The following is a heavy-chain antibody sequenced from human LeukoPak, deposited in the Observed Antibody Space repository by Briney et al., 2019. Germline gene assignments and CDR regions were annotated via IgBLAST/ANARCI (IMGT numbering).Heavy chain of an antibody. V-gene: IGHV4-39*01. CDR1: GGSMSSSSYY. CDR2: IYYSGST. J-gene: IGHJ4*02. CDR3: ARQKGYCSGGSCYEDY. Sequence: SETLSLPCTVSGGSMSSSSYYGGWIRQPPGKGLEWIGCIYYSGSTHYNPSLKSRVTISVDPSKNQFSLKLSSVTAADTAVYYCARQKGYCSGGSCYEDYWGQGTLVTVSS. D-gene: IGHD2-15*01.